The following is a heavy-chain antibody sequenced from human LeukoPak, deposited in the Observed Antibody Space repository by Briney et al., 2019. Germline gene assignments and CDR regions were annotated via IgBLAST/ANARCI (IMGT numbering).Heavy chain of an antibody. CDR1: GYTFFSYG. Sequence: ASVKVSYKASGYTFFSYGFSWVRQAPGQGLEWMGWISAYNGNTNYSQKLQGRVTMTTDRSTSTAYMELRSLRSDDTAVYYCARGSGDYYFDYWGQGTLVTVSS. J-gene: IGHJ4*02. CDR3: ARGSGDYYFDY. CDR2: ISAYNGNT. D-gene: IGHD1-26*01. V-gene: IGHV1-18*01.